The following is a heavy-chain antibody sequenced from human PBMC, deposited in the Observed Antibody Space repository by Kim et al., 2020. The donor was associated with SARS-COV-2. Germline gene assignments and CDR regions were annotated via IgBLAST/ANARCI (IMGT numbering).Heavy chain of an antibody. CDR2: INPNSGGT. V-gene: IGHV1-2*02. CDR1: GYTFTGYY. CDR3: ARAHEAYYDILTGSSH. Sequence: ASVKVSCKASGYTFTGYYMHWVRQAPGQGLEWMGWINPNSGGTNYAQKFQGRVTMTRDTSISTAYMELSRLRSDDTAVYYCARAHEAYYDILTGSSHWGQGALVTVSS. D-gene: IGHD3-9*01. J-gene: IGHJ4*02.